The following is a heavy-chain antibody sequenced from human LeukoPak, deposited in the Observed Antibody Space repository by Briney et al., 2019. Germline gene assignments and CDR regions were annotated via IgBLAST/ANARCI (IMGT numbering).Heavy chain of an antibody. CDR2: LSYTGKT. D-gene: IGHD2/OR15-2a*01. J-gene: IGHJ4*02. Sequence: SETLSLTCVVSVASFSSSHWNWIRQFPGKGLEWIGCLSYTGKTDYNPSLTSRVTISVDTSKNQVSLKLRSVTAADTAVYYCSEGYFEPFDHWGQGTLVTVSS. CDR1: VASFSSSH. CDR3: SEGYFEPFDH. V-gene: IGHV4-59*01.